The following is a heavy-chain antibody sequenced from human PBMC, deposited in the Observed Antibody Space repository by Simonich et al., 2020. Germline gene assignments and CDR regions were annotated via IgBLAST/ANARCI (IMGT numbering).Heavy chain of an antibody. CDR1: GGSISSYY. J-gene: IGHJ6*02. CDR3: ARSRGYYYYYYGMDV. Sequence: QVQLQESGPGLVKPSETLSLTCTVSGGSISSYYWSWIRQPPGKGLEWIGYIHYSGSPNYHPSLKSRVTISVDTAKNQFSLKLSSVTAADTAVYYCARSRGYYYYYYGMDVWGQGTTVTVSS. V-gene: IGHV4-59*08. CDR2: IHYSGSP. D-gene: IGHD3-10*01.